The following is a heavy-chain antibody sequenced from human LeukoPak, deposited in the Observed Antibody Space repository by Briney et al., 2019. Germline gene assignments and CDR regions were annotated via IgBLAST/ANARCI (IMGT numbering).Heavy chain of an antibody. CDR3: ARGGSYGDY. CDR2: VNPDGSSL. D-gene: IGHD3-16*01. V-gene: IGHV3-74*01. CDR1: GFTFSNYW. J-gene: IGHJ4*02. Sequence: GGSLRLSCAASGFTFSNYWMPWVRQVPEKGLVWVSRVNPDGSSLTYANSVKGRFTSSRDNARNTLYLQMNRLRVEDTAVYYCARGGSYGDYWGQGILVTVSS.